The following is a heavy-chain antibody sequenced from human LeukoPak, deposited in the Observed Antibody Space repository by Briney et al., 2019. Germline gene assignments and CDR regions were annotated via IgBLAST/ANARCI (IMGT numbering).Heavy chain of an antibody. CDR1: GFTFSSYA. V-gene: IGHV3-64D*06. J-gene: IGHJ6*04. CDR2: ISSNGGST. D-gene: IGHD2-8*01. Sequence: GGSLRLSCSASGFTFSSYAMHWVRQAPGKGLEYVSAISSNGGSTYYADSVKGRFTISRDNSKNTLYLQMSSLRAEDAAVYYCAGAQGDGPWQYYYGMDVWGKGTTVTVSS. CDR3: AGAQGDGPWQYYYGMDV.